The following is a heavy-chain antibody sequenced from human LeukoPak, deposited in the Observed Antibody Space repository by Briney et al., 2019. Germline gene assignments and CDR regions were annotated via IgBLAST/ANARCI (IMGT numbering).Heavy chain of an antibody. CDR3: ARAYGGNREYFDY. J-gene: IGHJ4*02. V-gene: IGHV1-2*02. Sequence: GASVKVSCKASGYTFTGYYMHWVRQAPGQGLEWMGWINPNSGGTNYAQKFQGRVTMTRDTSISTAYMELSRLRSDDTAVYYCARAYGGNREYFDYWGQGTLVTVSS. CDR2: INPNSGGT. D-gene: IGHD4-23*01. CDR1: GYTFTGYY.